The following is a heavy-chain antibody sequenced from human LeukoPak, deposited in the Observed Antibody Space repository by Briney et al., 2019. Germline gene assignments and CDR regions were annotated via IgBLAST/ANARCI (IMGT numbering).Heavy chain of an antibody. CDR3: AKRIAARGGWYFDL. V-gene: IGHV3-33*06. D-gene: IGHD6-6*01. CDR2: IWYDGSNK. CDR1: GFTFSSYG. J-gene: IGHJ2*01. Sequence: GGSLRLSCAASGFTFSSYGMHWVRQAPGKGLEWVAVIWYDGSNKYYADSVKGRLTISRDNSKNTLYLQMNSLRAEDTAVYYCAKRIAARGGWYFDLWGRGTLVTVSS.